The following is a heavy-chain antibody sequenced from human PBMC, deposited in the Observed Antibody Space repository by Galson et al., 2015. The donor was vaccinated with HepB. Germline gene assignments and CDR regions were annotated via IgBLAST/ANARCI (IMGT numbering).Heavy chain of an antibody. CDR2: ISSSSNYT. CDR1: GFTFSDYY. J-gene: IGHJ4*02. D-gene: IGHD5-18*01. V-gene: IGHV3-11*06. CDR3: ARSGYSYGIDY. Sequence: SLRLSCAASGFTFSDYYMSWIRQAPGKGLEWVSYISSSSNYTNYADSVKGRFTISRDNAKNSLYLQMNSLRAEDTAVYYCARSGYSYGIDYWGQGTLVTVSS.